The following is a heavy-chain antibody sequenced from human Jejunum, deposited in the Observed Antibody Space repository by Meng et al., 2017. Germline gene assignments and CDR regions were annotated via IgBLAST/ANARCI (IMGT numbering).Heavy chain of an antibody. Sequence: GESLKISCAASGFTFSDYYLSWNRQAPGKGLEWVSYISSGCSTIYYADSVKGRFTISRDNAKNSLYLQMNSLRAEDTALYYCARDSARYNHGWLLDYWGQGTLVTVSS. CDR1: GFTFSDYY. J-gene: IGHJ4*02. CDR2: ISSGCSTI. D-gene: IGHD1-1*01. V-gene: IGHV3-11*01. CDR3: ARDSARYNHGWLLDY.